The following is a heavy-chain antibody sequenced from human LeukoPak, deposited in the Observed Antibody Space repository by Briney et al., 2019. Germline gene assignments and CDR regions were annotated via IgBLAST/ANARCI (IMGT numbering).Heavy chain of an antibody. Sequence: GGSLRLSCAASGFTFSSYAMSWVRQAPGKGLEWVSAISGSGGTTYYADSVKGRFTISRDNAKNTLYLQMNSLRVEDTAVYYCVCLGLGGLSLDWGQGTLVTVSS. V-gene: IGHV3-23*01. CDR3: VCLGLGGLSLD. CDR2: ISGSGGTT. D-gene: IGHD3-16*01. J-gene: IGHJ4*02. CDR1: GFTFSSYA.